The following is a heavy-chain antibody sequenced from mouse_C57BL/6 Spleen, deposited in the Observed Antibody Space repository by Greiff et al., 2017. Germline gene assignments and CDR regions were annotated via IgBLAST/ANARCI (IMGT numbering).Heavy chain of an antibody. J-gene: IGHJ3*01. CDR2: INPSNGGT. CDR3: ARERTCGSIYDWFAY. Sequence: VQLQQPGTDLVKPGASVKLSCKASGYTFTSYWMHWVRQMPGQGLEWIGNINPSNGGTNYNEKFKSQATLPVDKYSITAYMQLSSLTSENSAVYYCARERTCGSIYDWFAYWGQGTLVTVSA. D-gene: IGHD1-1*01. CDR1: GYTFTSYW. V-gene: IGHV1-53*01.